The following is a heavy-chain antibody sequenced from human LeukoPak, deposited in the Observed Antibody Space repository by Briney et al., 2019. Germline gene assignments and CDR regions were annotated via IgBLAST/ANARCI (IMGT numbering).Heavy chain of an antibody. J-gene: IGHJ5*02. CDR2: IIPMLGIA. Sequence: GASVKVSCKASGGTFSSYGISWVRQAPGQGLEGMGRIIPMLGIANYAQKFQGRATITADKSTTTAFMELSSLRSEDTAVYYCARDLGSGYDKFDPWGQGTLVTVSS. CDR1: GGTFSSYG. V-gene: IGHV1-69*04. CDR3: ARDLGSGYDKFDP. D-gene: IGHD5-12*01.